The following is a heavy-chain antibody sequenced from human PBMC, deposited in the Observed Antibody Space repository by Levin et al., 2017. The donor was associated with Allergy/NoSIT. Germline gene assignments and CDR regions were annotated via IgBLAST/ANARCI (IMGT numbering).Heavy chain of an antibody. D-gene: IGHD3-10*01. Sequence: SETLSLTCTVSGGSISSYYWSWIRQPPGKGLEWIGYFYYSGSTNYNPSLRSRVTISVDTSKNQFSLKLSSVTAADTAVYYCARHQVDYYGSGRREVRYFDRWGRGTLVTVSS. CDR1: GGSISSYY. J-gene: IGHJ2*01. CDR3: ARHQVDYYGSGRREVRYFDR. V-gene: IGHV4-59*08. CDR2: FYYSGST.